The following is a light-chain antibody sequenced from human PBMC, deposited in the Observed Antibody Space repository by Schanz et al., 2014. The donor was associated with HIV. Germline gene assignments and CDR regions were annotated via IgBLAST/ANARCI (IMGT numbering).Light chain of an antibody. V-gene: IGKV3D-15*01. Sequence: EIVMTQSPATLSVSPGERATLSCRASQSVSNNLAWYQLKPGQAPRLLIYDASKRAPGVPDRFSGTGSGTDFTLTISRLEPDDFAVYYCHHYGDSRGTFGGGTEVDI. CDR1: QSVSNN. CDR2: DAS. CDR3: HHYGDSRGT. J-gene: IGKJ4*02.